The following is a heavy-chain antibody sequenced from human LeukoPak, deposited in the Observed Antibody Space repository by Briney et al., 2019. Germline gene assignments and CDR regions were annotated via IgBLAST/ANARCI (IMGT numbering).Heavy chain of an antibody. Sequence: GGSLRLSCAASGFTFSSYSMNWVRQAPGKGLERVSYISSSSSTIYYADSVKGRFTISRDNAKNSLYLQMNSLRAEDTAVYYCARTVLRSLGEFSLRGWFDPWGQGTLVIVSS. CDR1: GFTFSSYS. D-gene: IGHD3-16*01. V-gene: IGHV3-48*04. CDR2: ISSSSSTI. J-gene: IGHJ5*02. CDR3: ARTVLRSLGEFSLRGWFDP.